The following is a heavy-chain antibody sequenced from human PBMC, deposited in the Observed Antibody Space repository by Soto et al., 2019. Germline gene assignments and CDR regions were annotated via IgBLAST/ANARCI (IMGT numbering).Heavy chain of an antibody. J-gene: IGHJ4*02. V-gene: IGHV1-69*06. CDR2: IIPIFGTA. Sequence: SVKVSCKASGGTFSSYAISWVRQAPGQGLEWMGGIIPIFGTANYAKKFQGRVTITADKSTSTAYMELSSLRSEDTAVYYCAFGVVTNGYFAYWGQGTLVTVSS. CDR1: GGTFSSYA. D-gene: IGHD3-3*01. CDR3: AFGVVTNGYFAY.